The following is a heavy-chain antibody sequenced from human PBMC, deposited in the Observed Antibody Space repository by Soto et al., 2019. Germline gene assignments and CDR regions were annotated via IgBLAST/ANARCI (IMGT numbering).Heavy chain of an antibody. CDR2: IIHKSDTS. CDR1: GGTFSNYA. V-gene: IGHV1-69*01. J-gene: IGHJ4*02. D-gene: IGHD2-21*02. Sequence: QVQLVQSGAEVKKPGSSVKVSCKASGGTFSNYAFSWVRQAPGHGLEWMGEIIHKSDTSLYAQKVQCRLKITADASESTVCMERHSLKLEDTAVYLCARIRSCGCDCCPLPDYWGRGTLVTVSS. CDR3: ARIRSCGCDCCPLPDY.